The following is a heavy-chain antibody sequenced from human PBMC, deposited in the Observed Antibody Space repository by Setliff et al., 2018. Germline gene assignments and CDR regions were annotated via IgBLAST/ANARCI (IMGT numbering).Heavy chain of an antibody. Sequence: ASVKVSCKASGYSFSDSAVNWVRQAPGQGLQWVGWISVYSGNAYYAQKLQDRVTLTTYTSTTTAYLELRSLRPDDTTVYYCARAVPRGATPDYWYFDLWGRGTLVTVS. CDR1: GYSFSDSA. D-gene: IGHD2-2*01. CDR2: ISVYSGNA. CDR3: ARAVPRGATPDYWYFDL. V-gene: IGHV1-18*01. J-gene: IGHJ2*01.